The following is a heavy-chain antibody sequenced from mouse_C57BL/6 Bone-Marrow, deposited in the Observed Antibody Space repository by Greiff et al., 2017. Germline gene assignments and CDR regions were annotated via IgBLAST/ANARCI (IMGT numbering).Heavy chain of an antibody. V-gene: IGHV5-12*01. J-gene: IGHJ2*01. CDR2: ISNGGGST. Sequence: EVKVVESGGGLVQPGGSLKLSCAASGFTFSDYYMYWVRQTPEKRLEWVAYISNGGGSTYYPDTVKGRFTISSDNAKNTLYLQMSRLKSEDTAMYYCARGGIYYYYGDLDYGGQGPTLTVSS. CDR3: ARGGIYYYYGDLDY. D-gene: IGHD2-4*01. CDR1: GFTFSDYY.